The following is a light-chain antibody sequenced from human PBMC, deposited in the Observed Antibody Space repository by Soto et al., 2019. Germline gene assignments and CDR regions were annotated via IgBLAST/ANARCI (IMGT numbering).Light chain of an antibody. J-gene: IGLJ1*01. CDR3: ASYTSISSLGV. V-gene: IGLV2-14*03. Sequence: QSVLTQPASVSGSPGHSITISCTGTGSDIGSYKYVSWYQQHPGKAPKLIIFEVNNRPSGVSDPFSGSKSGNTASLIISALQAEDEADYYCASYTSISSLGVFGTGTKVTVL. CDR1: GSDIGSYKY. CDR2: EVN.